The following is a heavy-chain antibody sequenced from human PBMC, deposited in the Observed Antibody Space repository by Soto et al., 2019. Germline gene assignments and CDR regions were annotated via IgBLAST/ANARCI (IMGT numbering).Heavy chain of an antibody. CDR2: ISGSGGFT. J-gene: IGHJ6*03. D-gene: IGHD2-21*02. CDR3: AKVVTSAYYYYMDV. Sequence: EVQLLESGGGLVQPGGSPRLSCAASGFNCSGYAMTWVRQAPGKGLEWVSRISGSGGFTYYADSVKGRFTISRDNSKNTLYLQMNSLRAEDTAVYYCAKVVTSAYYYYMDVWGKGTTVTVSS. CDR1: GFNCSGYA. V-gene: IGHV3-23*01.